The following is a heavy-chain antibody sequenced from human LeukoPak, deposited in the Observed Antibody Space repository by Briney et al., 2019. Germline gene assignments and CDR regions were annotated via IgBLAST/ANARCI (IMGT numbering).Heavy chain of an antibody. CDR1: GFTFSSNC. J-gene: IGHJ6*02. D-gene: IGHD1-1*01. CDR3: ARCTGSYYYGMDV. CDR2: IYSGGST. Sequence: PGGSLRLSCAASGFTFSSNCMSWVRQAPGKGLEWVSVIYSGGSTYYADSVKGRFTISRDNSKNTLYLQMNSLRAEDTAVYYCARCTGSYYYGMDVRGQGTTVTVSS. V-gene: IGHV3-53*01.